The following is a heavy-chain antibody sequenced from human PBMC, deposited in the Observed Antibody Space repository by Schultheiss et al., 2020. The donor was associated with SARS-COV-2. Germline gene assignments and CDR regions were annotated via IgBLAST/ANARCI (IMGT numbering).Heavy chain of an antibody. D-gene: IGHD3-10*01. V-gene: IGHV4-59*01. CDR2: IYYSGST. CDR3: ARLRFGWFDP. J-gene: IGHJ5*02. CDR1: GGSFSGYY. Sequence: SETLSLTCAVYGGSFSGYYWSWIRQPAGKGLEWIGYIYYSGSTNYNPSLKSRVTISVDTSKNQFSLKLSSVTAADTAVYYCARLRFGWFDPWGQGTLVTVSS.